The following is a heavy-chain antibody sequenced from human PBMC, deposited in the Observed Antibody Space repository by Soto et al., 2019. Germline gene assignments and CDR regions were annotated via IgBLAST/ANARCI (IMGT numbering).Heavy chain of an antibody. J-gene: IGHJ1*01. CDR2: INPGDSES. CDR3: SGPSRDLLAY. Sequence: PGEDLQISCNASGYSLSKYWIGWVRQMPGKGLEWMAIINPGDSESRYSPSFQGQVTISADKSISTAYLQWNSLKASDTAMYYCSGPSRDLLAYCGRGSPVPGSS. V-gene: IGHV5-51*01. D-gene: IGHD2-15*01. CDR1: GYSLSKYW.